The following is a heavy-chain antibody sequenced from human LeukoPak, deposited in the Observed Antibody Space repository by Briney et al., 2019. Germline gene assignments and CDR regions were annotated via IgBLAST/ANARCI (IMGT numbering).Heavy chain of an antibody. Sequence: GGSLRLSCAASGFTFTNYAMTWVRQATGKGLEWVSAISVGGTKTHYADSVRGRFTISRDDSKKTLYLQMSSLRAEDTAVYYCAKDXSAAHWGQGTLVTVSS. V-gene: IGHV3-23*01. CDR3: AKDXSAAH. D-gene: IGHD2-15*01. CDR2: ISVGGTKT. CDR1: GFTFTNYA. J-gene: IGHJ4*02.